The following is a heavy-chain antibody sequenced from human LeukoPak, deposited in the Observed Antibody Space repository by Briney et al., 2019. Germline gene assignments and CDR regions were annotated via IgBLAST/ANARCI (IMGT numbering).Heavy chain of an antibody. CDR2: TSGSGGST. Sequence: GGSLRLSCAASGFTFSSYAMSWVRQAPGKGLEWVSATSGSGGSTYYADSVKGRFTISRDNSKNTLYLQMNSLRAEDTAVYYCAKDPGYCSGGSCPVWFDPWGQGTLVTVSS. D-gene: IGHD2-15*01. CDR3: AKDPGYCSGGSCPVWFDP. J-gene: IGHJ5*02. CDR1: GFTFSSYA. V-gene: IGHV3-23*01.